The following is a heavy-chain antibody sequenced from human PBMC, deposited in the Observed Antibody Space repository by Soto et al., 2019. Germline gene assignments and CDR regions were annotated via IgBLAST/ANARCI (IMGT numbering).Heavy chain of an antibody. Sequence: RGESLKISCKGSGYSFTSYWIGWVRQMPGKGLEWMGIIYPGDSDTRYSPSFQGQVTISADKSISTAYLQWSSLKASDTAMYYCARHYCSSTSCYPVYYYYYGMGVWGQGTTVTVSS. J-gene: IGHJ6*02. CDR2: IYPGDSDT. V-gene: IGHV5-51*01. CDR3: ARHYCSSTSCYPVYYYYYGMGV. D-gene: IGHD2-2*01. CDR1: GYSFTSYW.